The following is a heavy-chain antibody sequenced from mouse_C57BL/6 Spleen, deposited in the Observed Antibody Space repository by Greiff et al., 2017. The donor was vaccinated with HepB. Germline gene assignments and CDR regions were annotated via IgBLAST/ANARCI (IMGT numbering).Heavy chain of an antibody. CDR2: IDPENGDT. CDR1: GFNIKDAY. V-gene: IGHV14-4*01. Sequence: EVQLQESGAELVRPGASVKLSCTASGFNIKDAYMHWVKQRPEQGLEWIGWIDPENGDTEYASKFQGKATITADTSSNTAYLQLSSLTSEDTAVYYCTKWEGDYWGQGTTLTVSS. CDR3: TKWEGDY. J-gene: IGHJ2*01. D-gene: IGHD1-3*01.